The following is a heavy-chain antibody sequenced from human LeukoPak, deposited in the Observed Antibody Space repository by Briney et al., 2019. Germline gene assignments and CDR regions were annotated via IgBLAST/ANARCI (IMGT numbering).Heavy chain of an antibody. CDR1: GGSISSYY. Sequence: SETLSLTCTVSGGSISSYYWSWIRQPPGKGLEWIGYIYYSGSTNYNPSLKSRVTISVDTSKNQFSLKLSSVTAADTAVYYCARPRAYSSGWSVYAFDIWGQGAMVTVSS. CDR3: ARPRAYSSGWSVYAFDI. V-gene: IGHV4-59*08. J-gene: IGHJ3*02. D-gene: IGHD6-19*01. CDR2: IYYSGST.